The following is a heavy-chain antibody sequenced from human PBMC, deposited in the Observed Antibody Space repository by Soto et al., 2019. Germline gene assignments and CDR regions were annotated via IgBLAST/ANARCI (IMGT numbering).Heavy chain of an antibody. CDR1: GGSISSSSYY. CDR3: ARHRRCYYDRSGYSDADY. CDR2: IYYSGST. Sequence: SATLSLTCTVSGGSISSSSYYWGWIRQPPGKGLEWIGSIYYSGSTYYNPSLKSRVTISVDTSKNQFSLKLSSVTAADTAVYYCARHRRCYYDRSGYSDADYWGQGTLVTVS. D-gene: IGHD3-22*01. J-gene: IGHJ4*02. V-gene: IGHV4-39*01.